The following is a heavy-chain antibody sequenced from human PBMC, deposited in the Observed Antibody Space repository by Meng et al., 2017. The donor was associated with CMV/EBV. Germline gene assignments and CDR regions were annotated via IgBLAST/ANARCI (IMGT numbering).Heavy chain of an antibody. J-gene: IGHJ5*02. Sequence: GSISSSNWRSWVRQPPGKGLEWIGEIYHSGSTNYNPSLKSRVTISVDKSKNQFSLKLSSVTAADTAVYYCARLGCSSTSCSRGWFDPWGQGTLVTVSS. D-gene: IGHD2-2*01. CDR3: ARLGCSSTSCSRGWFDP. CDR2: IYHSGST. CDR1: GSISSSNW. V-gene: IGHV4-4*02.